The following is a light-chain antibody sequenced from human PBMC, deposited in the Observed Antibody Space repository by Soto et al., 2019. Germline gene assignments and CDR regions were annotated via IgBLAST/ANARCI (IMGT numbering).Light chain of an antibody. CDR3: QTWDTGIWL. CDR1: SGHSSYA. J-gene: IGLJ3*02. CDR2: LNSDGSH. V-gene: IGLV4-69*01. Sequence: QPVLTQSPSASASLGASVKLTCTLSSGHSSYAIAWHQQQPEKGPRYLMRLNSDGSHTKGDGIPDRFSGSSSGAERYLTISSLQSEDEADYYCQTWDTGIWLFGGGTKLTVL.